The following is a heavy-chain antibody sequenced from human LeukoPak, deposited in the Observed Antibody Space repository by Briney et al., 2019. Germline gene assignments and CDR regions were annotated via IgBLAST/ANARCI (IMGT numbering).Heavy chain of an antibody. Sequence: PGGSLRLSCAASGFTFSNYGMHWVRQAPGKGLEWVAFIRYDGSNKYYADSVKGRFTVSRDNSKNRLYLQMNSLRPEVTALYYCAKDLEQWPAVPEYWGQGTLVIVSS. J-gene: IGHJ4*02. CDR3: AKDLEQWPAVPEY. CDR2: IRYDGSNK. V-gene: IGHV3-30*02. D-gene: IGHD6-19*01. CDR1: GFTFSNYG.